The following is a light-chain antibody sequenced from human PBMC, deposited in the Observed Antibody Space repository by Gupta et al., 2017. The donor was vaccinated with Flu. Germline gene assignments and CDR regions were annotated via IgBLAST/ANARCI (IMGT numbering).Light chain of an antibody. Sequence: PSCLSASVGDRVTITCRASQDIGSDLAWYQQKSGQRPKLLIYAASSKQSGVPSRFSGSGFGTVFTLTISNLQPEDVATYYCQKDNSAPPACGGGTKVEIK. CDR3: QKDNSAPPA. J-gene: IGKJ4*01. V-gene: IGKV1-27*01. CDR2: AAS. CDR1: QDIGSD.